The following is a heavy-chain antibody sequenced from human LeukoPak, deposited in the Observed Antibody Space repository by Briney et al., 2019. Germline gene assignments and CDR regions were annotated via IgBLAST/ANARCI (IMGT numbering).Heavy chain of an antibody. Sequence: PSETLSLTCTVSGGXISSGGYYWSWIRQPPGKGLEWIGYIYYSGTTYYNPSLKSRVTISVDTSKNQFSLKLSSVTAADTAVYYCASFYQVYYFDYWGQGTLVTVSS. J-gene: IGHJ4*02. V-gene: IGHV4-30-4*01. CDR3: ASFYQVYYFDY. CDR2: IYYSGTT. D-gene: IGHD3-16*02. CDR1: GGXISSGGYY.